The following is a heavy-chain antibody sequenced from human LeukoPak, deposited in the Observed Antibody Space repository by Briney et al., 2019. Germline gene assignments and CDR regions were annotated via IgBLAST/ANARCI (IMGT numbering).Heavy chain of an antibody. J-gene: IGHJ5*01. D-gene: IGHD6-25*01. CDR1: GFTFGDYL. CDR2: TRSAAYGGTT. V-gene: IGHV3-49*03. CDR3: ARARLLRQFDS. Sequence: GGSLRFFCTTSGFTFGDYLLSWFRQAPGKGLEWVGFTRSAAYGGTTEYAASVKGRFIISRDNSNNIAYLQMETLKTEDTAVYFCARARLLRQFDSWGQGTLVTVSS.